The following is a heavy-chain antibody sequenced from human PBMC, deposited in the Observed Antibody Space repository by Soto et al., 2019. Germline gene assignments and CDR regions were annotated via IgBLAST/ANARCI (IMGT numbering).Heavy chain of an antibody. J-gene: IGHJ6*02. CDR1: GGTFSSYA. Sequence: QVQLVQSGAEVKKPGSSVKVSCKASGGTFSSYAISWVRQAPGQGLEWMGGIIHIIGTANYAQKIQGRVTITADKSTITAYMELSSLRSDDTAVYYCASQTGCVVVASSTYGMDVWGQGTTVTVSS. V-gene: IGHV1-69*06. D-gene: IGHD2-15*01. CDR2: IIHIIGTA. CDR3: ASQTGCVVVASSTYGMDV.